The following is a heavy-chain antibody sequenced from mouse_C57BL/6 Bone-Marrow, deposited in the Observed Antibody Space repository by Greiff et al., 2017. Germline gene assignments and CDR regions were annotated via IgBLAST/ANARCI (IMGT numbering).Heavy chain of an antibody. D-gene: IGHD2-3*01. V-gene: IGHV5-6*01. CDR1: GFTFSSYG. CDR3: ARGPDGYYAWFAY. CDR2: ISSGGSYT. Sequence: EVQRVESGGDLVKPGGSLKLSCAASGFTFSSYGMSWVRQTPDKRLEWVATISSGGSYTYYPDSVKGRFTISRDNAKNTLYLQMSSLKSEDTSMYYCARGPDGYYAWFAYWGQGTLVTVSA. J-gene: IGHJ3*01.